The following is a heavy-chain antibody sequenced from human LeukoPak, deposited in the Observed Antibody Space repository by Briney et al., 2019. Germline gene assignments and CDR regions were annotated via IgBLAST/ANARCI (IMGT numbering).Heavy chain of an antibody. Sequence: ASVKVSCKVSGYTLTELSMHWVRQAPGKGLEWMGGFDPEDGETIYAQKFQGRVTITADESTSTAYMELSSLRSEDTAVYYCASGHLPLTLGYCSGGSCPDYYYYGMDVWGQGTTVTVSS. CDR1: GYTLTELS. J-gene: IGHJ6*02. CDR2: FDPEDGET. D-gene: IGHD2-15*01. CDR3: ASGHLPLTLGYCSGGSCPDYYYYGMDV. V-gene: IGHV1-24*01.